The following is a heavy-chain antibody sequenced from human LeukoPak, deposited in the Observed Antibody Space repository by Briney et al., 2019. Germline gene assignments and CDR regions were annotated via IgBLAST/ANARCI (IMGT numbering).Heavy chain of an antibody. J-gene: IGHJ4*02. CDR3: MRHEEEDGYNAKPFDF. CDR1: GGSISSGSYY. Sequence: KPSETLSLTCTVSGGSISSGSYYWGWVRQPPGKGLEWIGTIFYTGRTYYTPSLMSRVTISVDTSENQFSLRLSYVTAADTAMYFCMRHEEEDGYNAKPFDFWGQGTQVTVSS. CDR2: IFYTGRT. V-gene: IGHV4-39*01. D-gene: IGHD5-24*01.